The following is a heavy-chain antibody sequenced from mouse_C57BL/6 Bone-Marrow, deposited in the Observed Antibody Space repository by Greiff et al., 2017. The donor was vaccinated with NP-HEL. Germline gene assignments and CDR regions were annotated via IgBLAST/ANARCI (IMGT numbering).Heavy chain of an antibody. V-gene: IGHV1-42*01. D-gene: IGHD2-12*01. Sequence: EVQLQQSGPELVKPGASVKISCKASGYSFTGYYMNWVKQSPEKSLEWIGEINPSTGGTTYNQKFKAKATLTVDKSSSTAYMQLKSLTSEDSAVYYCAPLRRGYAMDYWGQGTSVTVSS. J-gene: IGHJ4*01. CDR3: APLRRGYAMDY. CDR1: GYSFTGYY. CDR2: INPSTGGT.